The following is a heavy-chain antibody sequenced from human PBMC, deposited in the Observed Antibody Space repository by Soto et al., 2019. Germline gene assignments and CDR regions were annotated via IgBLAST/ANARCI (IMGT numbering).Heavy chain of an antibody. CDR2: IYWDNDK. J-gene: IGHJ6*02. Sequence: SGPTLVNPTQTLTLTCTFSGFSLNTGGLAVGWIRQPPGKALEWLALIYWDNDKRYSPSLRSRLTITKDTSKNQVVLTMTNMDPVDAATYYCVHSRCGGDCLQSYSSHYHYGMAVWGQGTTVTVSS. CDR3: VHSRCGGDCLQSYSSHYHYGMAV. V-gene: IGHV2-5*02. CDR1: GFSLNTGGLA. D-gene: IGHD2-21*02.